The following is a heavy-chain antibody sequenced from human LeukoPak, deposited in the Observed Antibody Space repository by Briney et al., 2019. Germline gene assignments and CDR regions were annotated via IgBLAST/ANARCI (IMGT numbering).Heavy chain of an antibody. Sequence: ASVTVSCKATGYTFTSYDINWVRQATGQGLEWMGWMNPNSGNTGNAHKFQGRVTLTRKASISTAYMELSRLRSEDTAVYYCARVGSSTSYYYYMDVWGKGTRVTVSS. V-gene: IGHV1-8*02. D-gene: IGHD2-2*01. CDR2: MNPNSGNT. CDR3: ARVGSSTSYYYYMDV. CDR1: GYTFTSYD. J-gene: IGHJ6*03.